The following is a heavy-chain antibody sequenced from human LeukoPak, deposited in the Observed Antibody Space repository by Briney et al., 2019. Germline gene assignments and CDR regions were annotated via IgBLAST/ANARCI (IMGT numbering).Heavy chain of an antibody. J-gene: IGHJ4*02. CDR1: GFTFSSYS. CDR2: ISSSSSYI. CDR3: ARVGALGTWIQLWVFDY. V-gene: IGHV3-21*01. Sequence: GGSLRLSCAASGFTFSSYSMNWVRQAPGKGLEWVSSISSSSSYIHYADSVKGRFTISRDNAKNSLYLQMNSLRAEDTAVYYCARVGALGTWIQLWVFDYWGQGTLVTVSS. D-gene: IGHD5-18*01.